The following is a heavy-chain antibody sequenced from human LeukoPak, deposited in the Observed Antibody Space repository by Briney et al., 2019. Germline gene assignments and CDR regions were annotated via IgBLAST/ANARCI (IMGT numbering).Heavy chain of an antibody. CDR2: IIPIFGTT. D-gene: IGHD6-13*01. J-gene: IGHJ6*03. Sequence: ASVKVSCKASGGTFSSYEISWVRQAPGQGLEWMGGIIPIFGTTNYAQKFQDRVTITADKSTSTAYMELSSLRSEDTAVYYCARVVGLTGYSSSWYSGYYMDVWGKGTTVTVSS. V-gene: IGHV1-69*06. CDR1: GGTFSSYE. CDR3: ARVVGLTGYSSSWYSGYYMDV.